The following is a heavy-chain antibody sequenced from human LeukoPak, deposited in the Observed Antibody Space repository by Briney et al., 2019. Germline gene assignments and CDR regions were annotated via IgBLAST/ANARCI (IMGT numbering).Heavy chain of an antibody. D-gene: IGHD3-10*01. CDR2: MNPNSGNT. Sequence: ASVKVSCKASGYTFTSYDINWVRQATGQGLEWMGWMNPNSGNTGYAQKFQGRVTMTRNTSISTAYMELSRLRSDDTAVYYCARDVVRGVTFDYWGQGTLVTVSS. CDR3: ARDVVRGVTFDY. CDR1: GYTFTSYD. J-gene: IGHJ4*02. V-gene: IGHV1-8*01.